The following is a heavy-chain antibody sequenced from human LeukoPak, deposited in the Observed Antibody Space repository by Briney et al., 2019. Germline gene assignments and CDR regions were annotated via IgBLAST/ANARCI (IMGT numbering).Heavy chain of an antibody. CDR1: GGSISSSSYY. D-gene: IGHD1-26*01. CDR3: AREGSGSYYGFAYYFDY. V-gene: IGHV4-39*07. CDR2: IYYSGST. Sequence: PSETLSLTCTVSGGSISSSSYYWGWIRQPPGKGLEWIGSIYYSGSTYYNPSLKSRVTISVDTSKNQFSLKLSSVTAADTAVYYCAREGSGSYYGFAYYFDYWGQGTLVTVSS. J-gene: IGHJ4*02.